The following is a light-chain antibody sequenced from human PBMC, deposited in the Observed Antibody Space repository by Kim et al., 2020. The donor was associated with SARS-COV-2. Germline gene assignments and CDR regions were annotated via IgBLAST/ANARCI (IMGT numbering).Light chain of an antibody. CDR3: QSWGTGMV. CDR2: VNSDGSH. Sequence: GASVKLPCTLSSGQIAYAIAWHQHQPEKGPRFLMKVNSDGSHTKGDGIPDRFSGSASGAERYLTISSLQSDDEADYYCQSWGTGMVFGGGTRLTVL. J-gene: IGLJ3*02. CDR1: SGQIAYA. V-gene: IGLV4-69*01.